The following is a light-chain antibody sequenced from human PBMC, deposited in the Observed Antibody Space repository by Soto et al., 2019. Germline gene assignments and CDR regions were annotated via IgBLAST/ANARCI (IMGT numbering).Light chain of an antibody. Sequence: DIQMTQSPSSVSASVGDRVTITGRASQSISSYLNCYQQKPGKAPKLLIYTASSLQSGVPSRFSGSRSGPDFTLTISSLQPEDFATYYCQQSYSSPPTFGQGTKVDIK. CDR1: QSISSY. CDR3: QQSYSSPPT. J-gene: IGKJ1*01. CDR2: TAS. V-gene: IGKV1-39*01.